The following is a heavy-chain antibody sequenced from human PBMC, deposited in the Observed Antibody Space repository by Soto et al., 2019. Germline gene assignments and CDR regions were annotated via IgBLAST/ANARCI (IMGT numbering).Heavy chain of an antibody. V-gene: IGHV4-31*03. CDR1: GGSISSGGYY. Sequence: PSETLSLTCTVSGGSISSGGYYWSWIRQHPGKGLEWIGYIYNSGSTYYNPSLKSRVTISMDPSKKQFSLNLTSVTAADTAVYYCARSDTSGYYFEYWGQGTLVTVSS. J-gene: IGHJ4*02. D-gene: IGHD3-22*01. CDR2: IYNSGST. CDR3: ARSDTSGYYFEY.